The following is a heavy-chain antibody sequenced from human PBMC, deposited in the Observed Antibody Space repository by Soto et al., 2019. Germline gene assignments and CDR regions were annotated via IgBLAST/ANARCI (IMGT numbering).Heavy chain of an antibody. J-gene: IGHJ5*02. CDR1: GGTFSSYA. CDR2: IIPIFGTA. D-gene: IGHD2-2*01. V-gene: IGHV1-69*13. Sequence: SVKVSCKASGGTFSSYAISWVRQAPGQGLEWMGGIIPIFGTANYAQKFQGRVTITADESTSTAYMELSSLRSEDTAVYYCARGTTSPNWFDPWGQGTLVTVSS. CDR3: ARGTTSPNWFDP.